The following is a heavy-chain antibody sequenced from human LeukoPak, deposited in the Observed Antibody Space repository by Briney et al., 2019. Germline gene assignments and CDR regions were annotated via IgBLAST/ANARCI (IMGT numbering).Heavy chain of an antibody. D-gene: IGHD3-9*01. CDR2: IYSSGTT. CDR3: ARGRYDNLTGHLARLDV. Sequence: TSETLSLTCTVSGGSMKIFYWSWIRQPAGKGLEWIGRIYSSGTTNYNPSLKSRINVSVDTSKNQFSLRLTSVTAADSAVYYCARGRYDNLTGHLARLDVWGLGTTVLVSS. J-gene: IGHJ6*02. V-gene: IGHV4-4*07. CDR1: GGSMKIFY.